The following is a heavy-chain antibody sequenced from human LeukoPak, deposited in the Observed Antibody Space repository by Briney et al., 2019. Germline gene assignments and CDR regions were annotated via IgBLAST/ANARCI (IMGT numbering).Heavy chain of an antibody. Sequence: SETLSLTCTVSGGSISSYYWSWLRQPPGKGLEWIGYIYYSGSTNYNPSLKSRVTISVDTSKNQFSLKLSSVTAADTAVYYCARAVAARRDHHYYYYMDVWGEGTTVTVSS. CDR3: ARAVAARRDHHYYYYMDV. J-gene: IGHJ6*03. CDR2: IYYSGST. V-gene: IGHV4-59*01. D-gene: IGHD6-6*01. CDR1: GGSISSYY.